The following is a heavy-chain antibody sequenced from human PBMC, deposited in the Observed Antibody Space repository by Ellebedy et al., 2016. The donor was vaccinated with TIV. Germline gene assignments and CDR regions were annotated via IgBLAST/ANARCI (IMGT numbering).Heavy chain of an antibody. CDR3: ARRLILGPGSSRFDP. CDR2: MNASTGIT. V-gene: IGHV1-8*01. Sequence: AASVKVSCKASGYTFSSYDINWVRQATGQGLEWMGWMNASTGITHYAQKFRGRVSMTRDTSISTAYMELGSLRSEDSAVYYCARRLILGPGSSRFDPWGQGTLVTVSS. CDR1: GYTFSSYD. D-gene: IGHD3-16*01. J-gene: IGHJ5*02.